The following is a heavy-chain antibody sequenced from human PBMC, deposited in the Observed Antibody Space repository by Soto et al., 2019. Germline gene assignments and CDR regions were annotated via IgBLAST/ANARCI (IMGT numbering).Heavy chain of an antibody. CDR3: TKDMGSGSETPDY. D-gene: IGHD3-10*01. CDR1: GFTFSSYS. V-gene: IGHV3-21*02. CDR2: ISSSGAYI. Sequence: EVQLVEAGGGLVKPGGSLRLSCAGYGFTFSSYSMNWVRQAPGKGLEWVSFISSSGAYIKYADSVKGRFTIFRDNAKRSLYLQMNSLRTEDTATYYCTKDMGSGSETPDYWGQGTLVTVSS. J-gene: IGHJ4*02.